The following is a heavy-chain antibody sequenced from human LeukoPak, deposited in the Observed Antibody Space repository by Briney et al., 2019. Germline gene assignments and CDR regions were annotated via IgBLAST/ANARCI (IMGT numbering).Heavy chain of an antibody. V-gene: IGHV3-30*02. J-gene: IGHJ4*02. CDR3: AKDLAYSKTFDY. CDR2: IRYDGSNK. Sequence: TGGSLRLSCAASGVTFSSYDMHCVRQAPGKGLEWVAFIRYDGSNKYYADSVKGRFTISRDNSKNTLYLQMNSLRAEETAVYYFAKDLAYSKTFDYCGQGTLVTVSS. D-gene: IGHD4-11*01. CDR1: GVTFSSYD.